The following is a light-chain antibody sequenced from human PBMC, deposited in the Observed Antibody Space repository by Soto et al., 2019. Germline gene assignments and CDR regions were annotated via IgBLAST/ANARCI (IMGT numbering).Light chain of an antibody. V-gene: IGKV3-20*01. CDR3: QQYCSSPWT. CDR1: QSVSSSY. J-gene: IGKJ1*01. Sequence: EIVLAQSPGTLSLSPGESATLSFRSSQSVSSSYLAWYQQKPGQAPRLLIYGASSRATGIPDRFSGSGSGTDFTLTISRLEPEDFAVYYCQQYCSSPWTFGQGTKVDIK. CDR2: GAS.